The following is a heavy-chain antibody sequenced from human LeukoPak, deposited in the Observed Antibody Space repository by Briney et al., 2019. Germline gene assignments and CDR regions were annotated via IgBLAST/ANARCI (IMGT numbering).Heavy chain of an antibody. Sequence: PGGSLRLSCEASGFTFSSYGMYWVRQAPGKGLEWVTFIRYDGSVKYYAESVKGRFTISRENSKNTLYLQMNSLRAEDTAIYYCAKDSSTYYSPFDSWGQGTLVTVSS. CDR3: AKDSSTYYSPFDS. CDR2: IRYDGSVK. D-gene: IGHD3-22*01. CDR1: GFTFSSYG. J-gene: IGHJ4*02. V-gene: IGHV3-30*02.